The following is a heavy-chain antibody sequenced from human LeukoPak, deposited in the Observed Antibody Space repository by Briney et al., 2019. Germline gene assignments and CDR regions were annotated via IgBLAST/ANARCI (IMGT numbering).Heavy chain of an antibody. CDR3: AKGGAVLLSEFDY. Sequence: GGSLRLSCAASGFTFSIYSMNWVRQAPGKGLEWVSSISSTSSYINYADLVRGRFTISRDNAKNSLYLQMNSLRAEDTAVYYCAKGGAVLLSEFDYWGQGTLVTVSS. CDR1: GFTFSIYS. V-gene: IGHV3-21*04. CDR2: ISSTSSYI. J-gene: IGHJ4*02. D-gene: IGHD3-10*01.